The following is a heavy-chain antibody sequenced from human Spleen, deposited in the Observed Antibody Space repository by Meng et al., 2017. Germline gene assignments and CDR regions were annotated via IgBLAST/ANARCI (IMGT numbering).Heavy chain of an antibody. CDR3: ARDEDISAAGKLFGDY. Sequence: QGQLVQSGAEVKKPGDSVKVSCKPSGYNFPDYYIHWVRQAPGQGLEWMGRIDPKNGDTHYAQKFQGRVTMTGDTSISTAYMDLSGLRSDDTAVYYCARDEDISAAGKLFGDYWGQGTLVTVSS. J-gene: IGHJ4*02. CDR1: GYNFPDYY. D-gene: IGHD6-13*01. CDR2: IDPKNGDT. V-gene: IGHV1-2*06.